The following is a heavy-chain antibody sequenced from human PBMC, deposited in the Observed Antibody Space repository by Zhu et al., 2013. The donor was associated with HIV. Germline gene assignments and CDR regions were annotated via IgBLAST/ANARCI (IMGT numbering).Heavy chain of an antibody. CDR2: IVVGSGNT. CDR3: AAGYDTEYCSSTSCYYYGMDV. CDR1: GFTFTSSA. V-gene: IGHV1-58*01. Sequence: QMQLVQSGPEVKKPGTSVKVSCKASGFTFTSSAVQWVRQARGQRLEWIGWIVVGSGNTNYAQKFQERVTITRDMSTSTAYMELSSLRSEDTAVYYCAAGYDTEYCSSTSCYYYGMDVWGQGTTVTVSS. J-gene: IGHJ6*02. D-gene: IGHD2-2*01.